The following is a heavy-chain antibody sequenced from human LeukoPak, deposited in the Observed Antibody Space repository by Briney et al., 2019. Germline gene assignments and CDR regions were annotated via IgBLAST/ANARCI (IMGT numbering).Heavy chain of an antibody. J-gene: IGHJ4*02. CDR1: GFTFSSYW. Sequence: PGGSLKLSCAASGFTFSSYWMHWVRQAPGKGLVWVSRINSDGSSTSYADSVKGRFTISRDNSKNTLYLQMNSLRAEDTAVYYCARDGDQLWLLYYFDYWGQGTLVTVSS. V-gene: IGHV3-74*01. CDR2: INSDGSST. D-gene: IGHD5-18*01. CDR3: ARDGDQLWLLYYFDY.